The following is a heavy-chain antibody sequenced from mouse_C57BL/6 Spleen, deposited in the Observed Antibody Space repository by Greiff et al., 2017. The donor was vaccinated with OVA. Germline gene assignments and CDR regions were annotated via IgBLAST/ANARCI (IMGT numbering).Heavy chain of an antibody. V-gene: IGHV1-76*01. CDR2: IYPGSGNT. CDR1: GYTFTDYY. D-gene: IGHD5-1*01. Sequence: QVQLQQSGAELVRPGASVKLSCKASGYTFTDYYINWVKQRPGQGLEWIARIYPGSGNTYYNEKFKGKATLTAEKSSSTAYMQLSSLTSEDSTVYFCAREYVNWDFDVWGTGTTVTVSS. CDR3: AREYVNWDFDV. J-gene: IGHJ1*03.